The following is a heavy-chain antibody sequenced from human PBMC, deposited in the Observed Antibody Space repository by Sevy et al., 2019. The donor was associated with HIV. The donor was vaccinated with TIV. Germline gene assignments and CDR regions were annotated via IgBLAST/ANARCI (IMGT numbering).Heavy chain of an antibody. CDR2: ISGRGGST. CDR1: GLTLSSYA. D-gene: IGHD3-22*01. Sequence: GGSLRLSCADSGLTLSSYAMNWVRQAPGKGMEWVSAISGRGGSTYYADSVEGRFTISRDNAKNSLYLQMNSLRAEDTAVYYCARDPRGYYYDTTKNYYGMDVWGQGTTVTVSS. V-gene: IGHV3-23*01. CDR3: ARDPRGYYYDTTKNYYGMDV. J-gene: IGHJ6*02.